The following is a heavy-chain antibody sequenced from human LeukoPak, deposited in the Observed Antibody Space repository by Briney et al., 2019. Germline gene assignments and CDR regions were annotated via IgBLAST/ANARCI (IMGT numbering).Heavy chain of an antibody. CDR1: KFTFKNYG. J-gene: IGHJ4*02. Sequence: GGSLRLSCAASKFTFKNYGMHWVRQAPGKGLEWVGAIWYDGSNKYYADSVQGRFTISRDNSKNMLYLQMDSLRVEDTAVYYCTRDAAASFDYWGQGTLVTVSS. D-gene: IGHD6-25*01. CDR3: TRDAAASFDY. CDR2: IWYDGSNK. V-gene: IGHV3-33*01.